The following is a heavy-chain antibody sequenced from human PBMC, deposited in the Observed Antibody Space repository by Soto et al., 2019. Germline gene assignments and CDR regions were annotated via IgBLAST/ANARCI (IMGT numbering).Heavy chain of an antibody. CDR1: GFTFISCA. V-gene: IGHV3-23*01. CDR2: ISVNGGST. J-gene: IGHJ4*02. Sequence: PXGSLRLSCAASGFTFISCAMGWVRQAPGKGLEWVSSISVNGGSTYYADSVKGRFTISRDNSKNILYLHMISLRAEDTAVYYCAKERNSWYSSGSDYWGQGALVTVSS. CDR3: AKERNSWYSSGSDY. D-gene: IGHD2-15*01.